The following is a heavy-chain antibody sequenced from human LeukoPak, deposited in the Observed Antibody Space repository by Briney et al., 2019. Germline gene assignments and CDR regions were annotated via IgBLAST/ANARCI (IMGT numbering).Heavy chain of an antibody. V-gene: IGHV4-4*09. D-gene: IGHD6-13*01. CDR3: ARQGQYSSSLGY. CDR1: GGSISSYY. CDR2: IYTSGST. Sequence: SETLSLTCTVSGGSISSYYWSWIRQPPGKGLEWIGYIYTSGSTNYNPSLKSRVTISVDTSKNQFSLKLSSVTAADTAVYYCARQGQYSSSLGYWGQGTLVTVSS. J-gene: IGHJ4*02.